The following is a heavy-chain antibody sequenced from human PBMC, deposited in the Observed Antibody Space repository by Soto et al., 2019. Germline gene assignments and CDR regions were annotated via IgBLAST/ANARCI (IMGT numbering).Heavy chain of an antibody. CDR1: GYTFTSYG. CDR2: ISAYNGNT. D-gene: IGHD3-16*02. V-gene: IGHV1-18*01. Sequence: ASVKVSCKASGYTFTSYGISWVRQAPGQGLEWMGWISAYNGNTNYAQKPQGRVTMTTDTSTSTAYMELRSLRSDDTAVYYCAKTDLHLGELSLPTFSYYFDYWGQGTLVTVSS. J-gene: IGHJ4*02. CDR3: AKTDLHLGELSLPTFSYYFDY.